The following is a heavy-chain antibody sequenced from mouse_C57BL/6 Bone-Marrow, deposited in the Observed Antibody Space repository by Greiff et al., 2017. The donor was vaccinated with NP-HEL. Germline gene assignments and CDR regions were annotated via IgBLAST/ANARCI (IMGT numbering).Heavy chain of an antibody. V-gene: IGHV6-6*01. D-gene: IGHD1-1*01. CDR1: GFTFSDAW. CDR3: TRLHYYGSSYPWFAY. Sequence: EVQGVESGGGLVQPGGSMKLSCAASGFTFSDAWMDWVRQSPEKGLEWVAEIRNKANNHATYYAESVKGRFTISRDDSKSSVYLQMNSLRAEDTGIYYCTRLHYYGSSYPWFAYWGQGTLVTVSA. J-gene: IGHJ3*01. CDR2: IRNKANNHAT.